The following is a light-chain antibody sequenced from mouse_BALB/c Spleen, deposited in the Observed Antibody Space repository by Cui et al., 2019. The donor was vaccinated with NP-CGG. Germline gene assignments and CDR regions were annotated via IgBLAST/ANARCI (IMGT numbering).Light chain of an antibody. CDR1: TSISTNY. CDR2: RAS. Sequence: EIVFTPSPTTIASSTVKKITITCSANTSISTNYLHWYQQKPGFSPKLLIYRASNLASGVPARFSGSGSGTSYSLTIGTMEAEDVATYYCQQGNIYHTFGAGTKLELK. J-gene: IGKJ5*01. V-gene: IGKV4-91*01. CDR3: QQGNIYHT.